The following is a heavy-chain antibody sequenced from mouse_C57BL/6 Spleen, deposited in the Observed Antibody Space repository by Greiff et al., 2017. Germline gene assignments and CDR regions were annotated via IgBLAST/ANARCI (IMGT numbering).Heavy chain of an antibody. J-gene: IGHJ4*01. CDR3: ARGGGYDGGGAMDY. CDR1: GYAFSSSW. V-gene: IGHV1-82*01. CDR2: IYPGDGDT. D-gene: IGHD2-2*01. Sequence: VQLQQSGPELVKPGASVKISCKASGYAFSSSWMNWVKQRPGKGLEWIGRIYPGDGDTNYNGKFKGKATLTADKSSSTAYMQLSSLTSEDSAVYFCARGGGYDGGGAMDYWGQGTSVTVSS.